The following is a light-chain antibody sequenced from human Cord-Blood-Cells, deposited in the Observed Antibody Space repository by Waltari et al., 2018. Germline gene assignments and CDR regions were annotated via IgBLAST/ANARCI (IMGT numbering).Light chain of an antibody. CDR2: AAS. J-gene: IGKJ2*01. V-gene: IGKV1-39*01. CDR3: QQSYGTPYT. CDR1: QSISSY. Sequence: SSLSASVGDRVTITCRASQSISSYLNWYQQKPGKAPKLLIYAASSLQSGVPSRFSGSGSGTDFTLTISSLQPEDFATYYCQQSYGTPYTFGQGTKLEIK.